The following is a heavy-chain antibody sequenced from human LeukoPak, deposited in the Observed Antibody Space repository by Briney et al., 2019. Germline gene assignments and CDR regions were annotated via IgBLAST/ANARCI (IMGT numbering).Heavy chain of an antibody. J-gene: IGHJ4*02. D-gene: IGHD2-21*01. V-gene: IGHV3-49*04. CDR1: GFTFSSYA. CDR3: TRIGIAIIARDPGDY. Sequence: GGSLRLSCAASGFTFSSYAMHWVRQAPGKGLEWVGFIRSKTYGGAADYGASVRGRFTIYRDDSKSIAYLQMNSLEIEDTAVYYCTRIGIAIIARDPGDYWGQGTLVTVSS. CDR2: IRSKTYGGAA.